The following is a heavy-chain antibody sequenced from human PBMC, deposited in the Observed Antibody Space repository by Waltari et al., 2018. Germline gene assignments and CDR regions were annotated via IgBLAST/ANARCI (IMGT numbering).Heavy chain of an antibody. CDR2: ISHDGSDK. CDR3: AKACSGGTFCYYIDH. Sequence: QVQLVESGGGVVQPGRSLRLSCAASGFRLSNVGMHWVRQAPGKGLEWGAIISHDGSDKHYADSVKGRFTISRDNSKNTLYLQMINLRPEDTATYYCAKACSGGTFCYYIDHWGQGTLVTVSS. V-gene: IGHV3-30*18. J-gene: IGHJ4*02. CDR1: GFRLSNVG. D-gene: IGHD2-15*01.